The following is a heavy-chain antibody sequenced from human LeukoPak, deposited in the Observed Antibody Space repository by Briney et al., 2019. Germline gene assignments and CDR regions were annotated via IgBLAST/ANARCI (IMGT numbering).Heavy chain of an antibody. V-gene: IGHV1-2*02. Sequence: ASVKVSCNSSGYTFTGYYMHWVRQAPGQGLEWMGWKNPNSGAPPYAQKFKGRSTMTKDTSINTAYMELSRLRSDDTAIYYCARGSSIVTATSDWFDPWGQRALVAVSS. CDR2: KNPNSGAP. CDR3: ARGSSIVTATSDWFDP. D-gene: IGHD1-26*01. J-gene: IGHJ5*02. CDR1: GYTFTGYY.